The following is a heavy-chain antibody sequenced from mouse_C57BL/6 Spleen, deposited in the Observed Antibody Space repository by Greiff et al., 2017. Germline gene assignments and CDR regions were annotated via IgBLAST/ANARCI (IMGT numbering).Heavy chain of an antibody. Sequence: QVTLKESGPGILQPSQTLSLTCSFSGFSLSTVGMGVGWIRQPSGKGLEWLAHIWWDDDKYYNPTLKSRLTISKDTSKNQVFLKIANVDTADTATYYCARSTTVDYFDYWGQGTTLTVSS. CDR1: GFSLSTVGMG. CDR3: ARSTTVDYFDY. V-gene: IGHV8-8*01. J-gene: IGHJ2*01. D-gene: IGHD1-1*01. CDR2: IWWDDDK.